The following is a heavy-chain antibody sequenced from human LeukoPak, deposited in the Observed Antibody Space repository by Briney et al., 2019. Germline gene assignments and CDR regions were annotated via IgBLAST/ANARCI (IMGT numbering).Heavy chain of an antibody. D-gene: IGHD6-6*01. CDR2: IYSGGTI. V-gene: IGHV3-53*01. CDR1: GFTVISNY. CDR3: AKMSSSSSSDDY. J-gene: IGHJ4*02. Sequence: PGGSLRLSCAASGFTVISNYMSWVRQAPGKGLEWVSVIYSGGTIYYADSVKGRFTISRDNSKNTLYLQMNSLGVEDTAVYFCAKMSSSSSSDDYWGQGTLVTISS.